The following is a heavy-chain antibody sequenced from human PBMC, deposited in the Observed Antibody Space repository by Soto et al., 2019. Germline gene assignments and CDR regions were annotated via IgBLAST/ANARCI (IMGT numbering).Heavy chain of an antibody. J-gene: IGHJ4*02. CDR2: IYYSGST. CDR1: GGSISSSSYY. Sequence: PSETLSLTCTVSGGSISSSSYYWGWIRQPPGKGLEWIGSIYYSGSTYYNPSLKSRVTISVDTSKNQFSLKLSSVTAADTAVYYCARQRCGGDCYVMDYWGQGTLVTVSS. CDR3: ARQRCGGDCYVMDY. D-gene: IGHD2-21*02. V-gene: IGHV4-39*01.